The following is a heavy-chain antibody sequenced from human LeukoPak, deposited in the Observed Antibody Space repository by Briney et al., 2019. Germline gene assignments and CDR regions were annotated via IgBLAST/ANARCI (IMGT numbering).Heavy chain of an antibody. J-gene: IGHJ3*02. CDR1: GFTFSSYA. D-gene: IGHD2-2*01. V-gene: IGHV3-23*01. Sequence: GGSLRLSCAASGFTFSSYAMSWVRQAPGKGLEWVSAISGSGGGTYYADSVKGRFTISRDNSKNTLYLQMNSLRAEDTAVYYCAKDSGGRNVVWGAFDIWGQGTVVTVSS. CDR2: ISGSGGGT. CDR3: AKDSGGRNVVWGAFDI.